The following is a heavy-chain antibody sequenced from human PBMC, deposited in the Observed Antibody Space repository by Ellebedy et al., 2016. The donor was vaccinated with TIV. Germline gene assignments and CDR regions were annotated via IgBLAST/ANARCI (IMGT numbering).Heavy chain of an antibody. V-gene: IGHV3-66*01. CDR3: ASRPNGDYHFLDY. Sequence: PWGSLRLSCAASGLTVSSKYMSWVRQAPGKGLEWVSIIYSGGATYYADSVKGRFTISRDNSKNTLYLQMNSLRAEDTAVYYCASRPNGDYHFLDYWGQGNLVTVSS. D-gene: IGHD4-17*01. CDR2: IYSGGAT. J-gene: IGHJ4*02. CDR1: GLTVSSKY.